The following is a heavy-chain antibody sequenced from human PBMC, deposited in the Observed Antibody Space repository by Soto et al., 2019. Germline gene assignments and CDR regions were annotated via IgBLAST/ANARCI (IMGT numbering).Heavy chain of an antibody. CDR3: ARGYYDSSGYYSPEYFQH. V-gene: IGHV4-34*01. D-gene: IGHD3-22*01. Sequence: PSETLSLTCAVYCGSFSGYYWTWIRQPPGTGLEWIGEINHSGSTNYNPSLKSRVTISVDTSKNQFSLKLSSVTAADTAVYYCARGYYDSSGYYSPEYFQHWGQGTRVTVPS. CDR2: INHSGST. J-gene: IGHJ1*01. CDR1: CGSFSGYY.